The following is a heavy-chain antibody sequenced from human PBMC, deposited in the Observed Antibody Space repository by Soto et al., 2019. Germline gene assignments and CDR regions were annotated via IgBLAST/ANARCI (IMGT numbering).Heavy chain of an antibody. J-gene: IGHJ4*02. D-gene: IGHD3-3*01. CDR1: GYTFTSYG. V-gene: IGHV1-18*01. CDR3: ARDNGTTIFGVVIMSHVDFDY. CDR2: ISAYNGNT. Sequence: ASVKVSCKASGYTFTSYGISWVRQAPGQGLEWMGWISAYNGNTNYAQKLQGRVTMTTDKSTSTAYMELRSLRSDDTAVYYCARDNGTTIFGVVIMSHVDFDYWGQGTLVTVSS.